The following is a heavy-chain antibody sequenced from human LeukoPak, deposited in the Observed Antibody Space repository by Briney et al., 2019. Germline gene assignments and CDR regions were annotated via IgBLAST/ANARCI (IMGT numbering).Heavy chain of an antibody. Sequence: GGSLRLSCAASGFTFSSYSMNWVRQAPGKGLEWVSSISSSSSYIYYADSVKGRFTISRDNAKNSLYLQMNRLRAEDTAVYYCARVGGWVDQNIDYWGQGTLVTVSS. V-gene: IGHV3-21*01. CDR1: GFTFSSYS. D-gene: IGHD3-16*01. CDR3: ARVGGWVDQNIDY. J-gene: IGHJ4*02. CDR2: ISSSSSYI.